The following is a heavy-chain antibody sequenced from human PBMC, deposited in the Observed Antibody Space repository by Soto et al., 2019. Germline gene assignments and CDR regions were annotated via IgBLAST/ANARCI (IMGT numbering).Heavy chain of an antibody. CDR3: AKSNTVVSYFLS. V-gene: IGHV4-30-2*01. CDR1: GGSISSGGYS. CDR2: IYHSGST. Sequence: SETLSLTCAVSGGSISSGGYSWSWIRQPPGKGLEWIGYIYHSGSTYYNPSLKSRVTISVDRSKNQFSLKLSSVTAAVTAVYYCAKSNTVVSYFLSWGQGTLVTVSS. D-gene: IGHD2-21*01. J-gene: IGHJ4*02.